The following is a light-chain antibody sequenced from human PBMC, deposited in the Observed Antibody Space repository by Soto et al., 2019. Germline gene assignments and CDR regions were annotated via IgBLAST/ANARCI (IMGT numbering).Light chain of an antibody. CDR3: QKYNSAPRT. CDR2: AAS. J-gene: IGKJ1*01. V-gene: IGKV1-27*01. Sequence: DIQMTQSPSSLSASVGDRVTITCQASQGIANYLAWYQHKPGKVPNLLIYAASTLQSGVPSRFSGGGSGTDLTLTISSLQPEDVATYYCQKYNSAPRTFGQGTKVDIK. CDR1: QGIANY.